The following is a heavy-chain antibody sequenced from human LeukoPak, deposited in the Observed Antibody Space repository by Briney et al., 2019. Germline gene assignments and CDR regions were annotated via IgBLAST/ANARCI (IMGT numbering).Heavy chain of an antibody. J-gene: IGHJ4*02. V-gene: IGHV4-39*01. D-gene: IGHD2-15*01. CDR2: IYYSGST. CDR3: ARHVPPGWFDC. CDR1: GGSISSSSYY. Sequence: SETLSLTCTVSGGSISSSSYYWGWIRQPPGKGLEWIGSIYYSGSTYYNPSLKSRVTISVDTSKNQFSLKLSSVTAADTAVYYCARHVPPGWFDCWGQGTLVTVSS.